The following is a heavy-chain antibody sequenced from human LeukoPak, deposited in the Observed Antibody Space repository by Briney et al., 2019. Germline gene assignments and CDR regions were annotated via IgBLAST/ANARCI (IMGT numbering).Heavy chain of an antibody. Sequence: GGSLRLSWAASGFTFSGSTMHWVRQASGKGLEWVGRIRSKADSYATAYAASVKGRFTISREDSKSTAYLQMNSLKTEDTAVYYCTRTYYYDSSGYDTDFDYWGQGTLVTVSS. J-gene: IGHJ4*02. CDR1: GFTFSGST. D-gene: IGHD3-22*01. CDR2: IRSKADSYAT. V-gene: IGHV3-73*01. CDR3: TRTYYYDSSGYDTDFDY.